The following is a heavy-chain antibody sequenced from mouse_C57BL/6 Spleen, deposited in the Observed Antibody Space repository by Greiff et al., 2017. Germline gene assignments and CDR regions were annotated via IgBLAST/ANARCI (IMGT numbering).Heavy chain of an antibody. D-gene: IGHD2-5*01. Sequence: QVQLQQPGAELVRPGSSVKLSCKASGYTFTSYWMDWVKQRPGQGLEWIGNIYPSDSETHYNQKFKDKATLTVDKSSSTAYMQLSSLTSEDSAVYYCVYSNYGYFDVWGTGTTVTVSS. V-gene: IGHV1-61*01. CDR1: GYTFTSYW. CDR3: VYSNYGYFDV. CDR2: IYPSDSET. J-gene: IGHJ1*03.